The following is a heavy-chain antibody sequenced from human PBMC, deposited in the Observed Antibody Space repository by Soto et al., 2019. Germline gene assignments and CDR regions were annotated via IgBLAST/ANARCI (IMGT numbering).Heavy chain of an antibody. V-gene: IGHV4-4*02. D-gene: IGHD6-19*01. Sequence: KTSETLSLTCAVSGGSISSSNWWSWVRQPPGKGLEWIGEIYHSGSTNYNPSLKSRVTISVDKSKNQFSLKLSSVTAADTAVYYCARVVRYSSGWSSPEGDYYGMDVWGQGTTVTVSS. CDR2: IYHSGST. CDR3: ARVVRYSSGWSSPEGDYYGMDV. CDR1: GGSISSSNW. J-gene: IGHJ6*02.